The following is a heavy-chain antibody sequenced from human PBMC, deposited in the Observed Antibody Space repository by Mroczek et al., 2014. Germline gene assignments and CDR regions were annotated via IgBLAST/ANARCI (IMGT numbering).Heavy chain of an antibody. J-gene: IGHJ4*02. D-gene: IGHD3-3*01. CDR1: GFTFSSYG. CDR2: ISYDGSNK. V-gene: IGHV3-30*18. Sequence: VQLLESGGGVVQPGRSLRLSCAASGFTFSSYGMHWVRQAPGKGLEWVAVISYDGSNKYYADSVKGRFTISRDNSKNTLYLQMNSLRAEDTAVYYCAKDAGAYFWSGYSFDYWGQGTLVTVSS. CDR3: AKDAGAYFWSGYSFDY.